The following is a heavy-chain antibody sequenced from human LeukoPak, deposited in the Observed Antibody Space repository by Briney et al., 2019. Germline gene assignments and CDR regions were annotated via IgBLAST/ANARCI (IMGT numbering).Heavy chain of an antibody. V-gene: IGHV4-34*01. J-gene: IGHJ4*02. CDR3: AGADSSGYYWGY. CDR1: GGSFSGYY. Sequence: PSETLSLTCAVYGGSFSGYYWSWIRQPPGKGLEWIGEINHSGSTNYSPSLKSRVTISVDTSKNQFSLKLSSVTAADTAVYYCAGADSSGYYWGYWGQGTLVTVSS. D-gene: IGHD3-22*01. CDR2: INHSGST.